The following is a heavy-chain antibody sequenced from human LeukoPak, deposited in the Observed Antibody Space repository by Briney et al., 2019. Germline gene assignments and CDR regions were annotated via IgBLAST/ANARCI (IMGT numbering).Heavy chain of an antibody. D-gene: IGHD3-22*01. Sequence: GGSLRLSCAGSGFTFNTYNMNWVRQAPGKGLEWVSSISSSSSYIHYADSVKGRFTISRDNAKNSLYLQMNSLRAEDTAVYYCARLYDGSAYHADHFDYWGQGTLVTVSS. CDR2: ISSSSSYI. V-gene: IGHV3-21*01. J-gene: IGHJ4*02. CDR3: ARLYDGSAYHADHFDY. CDR1: GFTFNTYN.